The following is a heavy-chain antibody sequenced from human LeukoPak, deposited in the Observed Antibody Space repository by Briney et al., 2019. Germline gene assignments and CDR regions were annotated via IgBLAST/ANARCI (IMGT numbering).Heavy chain of an antibody. CDR2: IYHGGST. J-gene: IGHJ4*02. CDR1: GYSISSGYY. Sequence: SETLSLTCTVSGYSISSGYYWGWIRQPPGKGLEWIGSIYHGGSTYYNPSLKSRVTISVDTSKNQFSLKLSSVTAADTAVYYCARNPYDYVWGSYRYLWDYWGQGTLVTVSS. CDR3: ARNPYDYVWGSYRYLWDY. D-gene: IGHD3-16*02. V-gene: IGHV4-38-2*02.